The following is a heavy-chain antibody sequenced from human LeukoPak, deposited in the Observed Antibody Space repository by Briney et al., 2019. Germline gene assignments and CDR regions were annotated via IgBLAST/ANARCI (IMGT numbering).Heavy chain of an antibody. Sequence: GGSLRLSCAASGFTFDDYTMHWVRQAPGKGLEWVSAISGSGGSTYYADSVKGRFTISRDNSKNTLYLQMNSLRAEDTAVYYCAKDVSDSSGYYYPKWYFDYWGQGTLVTVSS. CDR1: GFTFDDYT. V-gene: IGHV3-23*01. CDR3: AKDVSDSSGYYYPKWYFDY. J-gene: IGHJ4*02. D-gene: IGHD3-22*01. CDR2: ISGSGGST.